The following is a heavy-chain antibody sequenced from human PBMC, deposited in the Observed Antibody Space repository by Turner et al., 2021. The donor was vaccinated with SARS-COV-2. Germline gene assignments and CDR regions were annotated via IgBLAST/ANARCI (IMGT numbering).Heavy chain of an antibody. J-gene: IGHJ6*02. CDR2: IGGSDNST. CDR1: GLTFSSYA. Sequence: EVQLLESGGGLVQPGGSLRLSCAASGLTFSSYAMSWVRQAPGMGLEWVAVIGGSDNSTYYAASVKGRSPISRDNTKNTLYLQMNSLSAEDTAVYYCECRGGGWGSYRYPPYLYYGMDVWGQGTTVTVSS. D-gene: IGHD3-16*02. CDR3: ECRGGGWGSYRYPPYLYYGMDV. V-gene: IGHV3-23*01.